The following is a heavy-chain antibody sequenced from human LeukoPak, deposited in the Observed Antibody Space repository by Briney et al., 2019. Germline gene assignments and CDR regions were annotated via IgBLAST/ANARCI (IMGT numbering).Heavy chain of an antibody. D-gene: IGHD6-13*01. Sequence: GSLRLSCAASGFTFRSYGMHWVRQAPGKGLVWVSRIDTVGATTVYADSVKGRFTISRDNAKNTLYLQMNSLRAEDTAVYYCARDLGSPPRYFDSWGQGTLVTVSS. CDR3: ARDLGSPPRYFDS. CDR1: GFTFRSYG. V-gene: IGHV3-74*01. CDR2: IDTVGATT. J-gene: IGHJ4*02.